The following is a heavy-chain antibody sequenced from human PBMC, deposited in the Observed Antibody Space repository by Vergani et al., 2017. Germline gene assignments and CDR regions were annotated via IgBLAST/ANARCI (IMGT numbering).Heavy chain of an antibody. CDR2: INAGNGNT. CDR1: GYTFTSYA. V-gene: IGHV1-3*01. J-gene: IGHJ6*03. CDR3: ARVLYPYYYYYMDV. D-gene: IGHD2-2*01. Sequence: QVQLVQSGAEVKKPGASVKVSCKASGYTFTSYAMHWVRQAPGQRLEWMGWINAGNGNTKYSQKFQGRVTITRDTSASTAYMELGSLRSEDTAVYYCARVLYPYYYYYMDVWGKGTTVTVSS.